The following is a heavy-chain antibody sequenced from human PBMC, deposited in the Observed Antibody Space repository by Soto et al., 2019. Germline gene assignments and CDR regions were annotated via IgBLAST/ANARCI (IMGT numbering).Heavy chain of an antibody. V-gene: IGHV3-23*01. CDR2: SGGDDGTT. Sequence: EVQLLESGGGLVQPGGSLRLSCAASGFTFSSYSMSWVRQAPGKGLEWVSGFRSGGDDGTTHYADSVKGRFTISRDNSKNTLFLQMDSLRGEDTAIYYCAKEVNSGPGSQYFDYWGQGTLVTVSS. D-gene: IGHD3-10*01. CDR3: AKEVNSGPGSQYFDY. J-gene: IGHJ4*02. CDR1: GFTFSSYS.